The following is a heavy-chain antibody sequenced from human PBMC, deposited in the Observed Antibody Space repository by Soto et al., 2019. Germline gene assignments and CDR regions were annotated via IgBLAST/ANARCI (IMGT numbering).Heavy chain of an antibody. V-gene: IGHV1-69*13. CDR2: VIPIFGTA. Sequence: SVKVSCKASGYTFTSYGISWVRQSPGQGLEWMGGVIPIFGTANYAQKFQGRVTITADESTSTAYMELSSLRPEDTAVYYCARVPPVQLEPNGDNWFDPWGQGTLVTVSS. D-gene: IGHD1-1*01. J-gene: IGHJ5*02. CDR1: GYTFTSYG. CDR3: ARVPPVQLEPNGDNWFDP.